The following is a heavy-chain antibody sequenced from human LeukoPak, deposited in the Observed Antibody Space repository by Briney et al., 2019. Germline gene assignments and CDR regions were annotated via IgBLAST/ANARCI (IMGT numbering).Heavy chain of an antibody. Sequence: GASVKVSCKASGYTFTSYGISWVRQAPGQGLEWMGIINPIGGSTTYAQKFHGRVTMTRDTSTRTVFMELSSLRSEDTAVYYCARVYDFWSGYWDYWGQGTLVTVPS. CDR1: GYTFTSYG. D-gene: IGHD3-3*01. CDR3: ARVYDFWSGYWDY. J-gene: IGHJ4*02. CDR2: INPIGGST. V-gene: IGHV1-46*01.